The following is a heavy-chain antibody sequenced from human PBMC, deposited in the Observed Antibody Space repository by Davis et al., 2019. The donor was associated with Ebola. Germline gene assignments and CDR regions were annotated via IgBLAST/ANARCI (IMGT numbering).Heavy chain of an antibody. CDR1: GYTFTSYG. Sequence: ASVTVSCKASGYTFTSYGISWLRQAPGQGLAWMGWISTYNGNTNYAQKLQGRVTMTTDTSTSTAYMELRSLRSDDTAVYYCARGITMVRGATPFDYWGQGTLVTVSS. CDR3: ARGITMVRGATPFDY. D-gene: IGHD3-10*01. J-gene: IGHJ4*02. CDR2: ISTYNGNT. V-gene: IGHV1-18*01.